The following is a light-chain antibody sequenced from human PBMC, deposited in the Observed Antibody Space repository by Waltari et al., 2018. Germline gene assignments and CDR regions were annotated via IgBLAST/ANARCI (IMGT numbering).Light chain of an antibody. Sequence: EIVLPPSPAILSFSPGERATLSCRARQSVGTYLDWYQQRPGQSPRLLIYDASYRATGVPGRFSGSGSETDFTHTISSLQPEDFAVYYCQQRRSWPLTFGGGTRVQI. CDR1: QSVGTY. J-gene: IGKJ4*01. CDR2: DAS. CDR3: QQRRSWPLT. V-gene: IGKV3-11*01.